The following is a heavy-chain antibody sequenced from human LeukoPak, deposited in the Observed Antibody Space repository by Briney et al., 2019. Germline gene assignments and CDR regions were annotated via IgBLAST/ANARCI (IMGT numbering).Heavy chain of an antibody. CDR1: GDSVSSNSVT. CDR2: TYYRSTWYN. Sequence: SQTLSLTCAISGDSVSSNSVTWNWIRQSPSRGLEWLGRTYYRSTWYNDYAVSVRGLITVNPDTSKNQFSLHLTSVTPEATAVYYCARRLTQYDCFDPWGQGILVTVSS. D-gene: IGHD2-2*01. CDR3: ARRLTQYDCFDP. V-gene: IGHV6-1*01. J-gene: IGHJ5*02.